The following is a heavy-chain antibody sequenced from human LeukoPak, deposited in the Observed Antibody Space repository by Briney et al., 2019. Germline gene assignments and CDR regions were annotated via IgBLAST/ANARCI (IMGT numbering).Heavy chain of an antibody. CDR3: SDHYY. D-gene: IGHD1-14*01. V-gene: IGHV3-15*01. CDR2: IKSKTDGAPT. Sequence: PGGSLRLSCAASGFTFSNSCMGAGRQAPGKGLEWVGLIKSKTDGAPTDYAAPVKGRFTISRADSKNTLYLQMTSLKTEDTAVYYCSDHYYWGQGALVTVSS. J-gene: IGHJ4*02. CDR1: GFTFSNSC.